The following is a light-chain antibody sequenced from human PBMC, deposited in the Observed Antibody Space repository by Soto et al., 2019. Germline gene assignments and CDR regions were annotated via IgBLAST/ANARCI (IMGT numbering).Light chain of an antibody. CDR1: QSVSSNY. CDR3: HQRGSSRRT. V-gene: IGKV3-20*01. CDR2: DVS. J-gene: IGKJ1*01. Sequence: DIVLTQSPGTLSLSPGERATLSCRASQSVSSNYLAWFQQKPGQAPRLLIYDVSTRAAGIPDRFSGSGSGTDFTLTISSLEPEDFAVYFCHQRGSSRRTFGQGTKVDIK.